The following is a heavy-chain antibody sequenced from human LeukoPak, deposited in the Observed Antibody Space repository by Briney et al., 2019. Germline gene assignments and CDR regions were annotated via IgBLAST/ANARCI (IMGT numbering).Heavy chain of an antibody. V-gene: IGHV3-23*01. CDR3: GKDRGANTGAVDY. Sequence: PGGSLRLSCAASGFTFSSYEMNWVRQAPGKGLEWVSTFGGSGSSTYYADSVKGRFTISRDNSKNTLYLQMSSLRVEDTAVYYCGKDRGANTGAVDYWGQGTLVTVSS. D-gene: IGHD1-26*01. J-gene: IGHJ4*02. CDR2: FGGSGSST. CDR1: GFTFSSYE.